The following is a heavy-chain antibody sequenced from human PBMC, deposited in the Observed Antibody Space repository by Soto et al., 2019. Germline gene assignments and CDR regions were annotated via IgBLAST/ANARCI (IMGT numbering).Heavy chain of an antibody. CDR2: IDPGDSYT. CDR3: ATAIAPDPEFF. V-gene: IGHV5-10-1*03. J-gene: IGHJ4*02. D-gene: IGHD2-21*01. CDR1: GYRFTNYW. Sequence: EVQLAQSGAELKKPGESLRIFCRGSGYRFTNYWISWVRQVPGKGLEWLGRIDPGDSYTNYNPSFQGHVTISADKSINTAYLQWNSLKASDTAIYYCATAIAPDPEFFWGQGTLVTVSS.